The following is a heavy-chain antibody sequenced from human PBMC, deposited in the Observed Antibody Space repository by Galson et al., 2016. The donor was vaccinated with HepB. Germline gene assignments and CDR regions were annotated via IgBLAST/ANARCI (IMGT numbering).Heavy chain of an antibody. Sequence: SVKVSCKASGYTFTSYYMHWVRQAPGQGLEWMGIIDPSGGRTSYAQNFQGRVTMTRDTSTSTVNMELSSLRSEDTAVYYCARTPTKTRISMIGVVTGLYYFDYWGQGTLVTVSS. CDR1: GYTFTSYY. CDR2: IDPSGGRT. CDR3: ARTPTKTRISMIGVVTGLYYFDY. V-gene: IGHV1-46*01. D-gene: IGHD3-22*01. J-gene: IGHJ4*02.